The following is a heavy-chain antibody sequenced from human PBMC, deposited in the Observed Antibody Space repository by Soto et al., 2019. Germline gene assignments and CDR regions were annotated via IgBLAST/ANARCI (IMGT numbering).Heavy chain of an antibody. V-gene: IGHV1-8*01. CDR1: GYTFSSYD. CDR2: MNPNSGNT. Sequence: QVQLMQSGAEVKKPGASVKVSCKASGYTFSSYDINWVRQATGQGLEWMGSMNPNSGNTGSAQKFQGRVTMTRNTSISTAYMELSSLRSEDTAVYFCARGTRAVDYWGQGSLVTVSS. J-gene: IGHJ4*02. CDR3: ARGTRAVDY.